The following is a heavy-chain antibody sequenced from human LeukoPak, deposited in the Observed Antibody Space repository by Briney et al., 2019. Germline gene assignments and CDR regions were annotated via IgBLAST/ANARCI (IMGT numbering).Heavy chain of an antibody. Sequence: SETLSLTCAVYGGSFSGYLWTWIRQSPGKGLEWIGEITSGGNRNDNPSLKSRVAISVDTSKNQFSLKLSSVTAADTAVYYCARDQYYDSKGWFDPWGQGTLVTVSS. CDR3: ARDQYYDSKGWFDP. D-gene: IGHD3-22*01. CDR2: ITSGGNR. CDR1: GGSFSGYL. V-gene: IGHV4-34*01. J-gene: IGHJ5*02.